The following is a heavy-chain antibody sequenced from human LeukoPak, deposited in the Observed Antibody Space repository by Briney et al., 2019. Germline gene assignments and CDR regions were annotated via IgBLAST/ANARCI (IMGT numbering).Heavy chain of an antibody. V-gene: IGHV4-61*02. CDR1: GGSISSGNYY. CDR2: IYTTGST. Sequence: SQTLSLTCTVSGGSISSGNYYWSWIRQPAGKGLEWIGRIYTTGSTNYNPSLKSRVTISLDSSKNQFSLKLNSVTAADTAMYYCARDYVGWYSDYYYYYYMDVWGKGTTVTVSS. D-gene: IGHD6-19*01. J-gene: IGHJ6*03. CDR3: ARDYVGWYSDYYYYYYMDV.